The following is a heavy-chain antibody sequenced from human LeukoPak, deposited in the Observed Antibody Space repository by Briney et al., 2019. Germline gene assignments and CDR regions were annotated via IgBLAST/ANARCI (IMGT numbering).Heavy chain of an antibody. CDR1: GGTFSSYA. J-gene: IGHJ4*02. Sequence: ASVKVSCKASGGTFSSYAISWVRQAPGQGLEWMGSIIPILGIANYAQKFQGRVTITADKSTSTAYMELSSLRSEDTAVYYCAREVVPAAIPPHPYYFDYWGQGTLVTVSS. D-gene: IGHD2-2*01. CDR2: IIPILGIA. V-gene: IGHV1-69*04. CDR3: AREVVPAAIPPHPYYFDY.